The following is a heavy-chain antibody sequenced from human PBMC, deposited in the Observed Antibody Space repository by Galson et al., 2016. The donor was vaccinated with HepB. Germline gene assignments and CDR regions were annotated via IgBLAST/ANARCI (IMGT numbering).Heavy chain of an antibody. Sequence: SLRLSCAASGFPFNNFAMSWVRQAPGKGLEWVSLISGRDGDTYYADSVKGRFTISRDNSKNTLFLQMNSLRDEDTAVYYCAKGGGCSYGYIPHWGQGTLVTVSS. CDR1: GFPFNNFA. J-gene: IGHJ4*02. D-gene: IGHD5-18*01. V-gene: IGHV3-23*01. CDR3: AKGGGCSYGYIPH. CDR2: ISGRDGDT.